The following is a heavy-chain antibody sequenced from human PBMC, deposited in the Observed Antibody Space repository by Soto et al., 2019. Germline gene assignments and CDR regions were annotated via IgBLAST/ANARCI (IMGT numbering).Heavy chain of an antibody. Sequence: SETLSLTCTVSGGSISSYYWSWIRQPPGKGLEWIGYIYYSGSTNYNPSLKSRVTISVDTSKNQFSLKLSSVTAADTAVYYCARDLGYYYDSSGYLSWFDPWGQGTLVTVSS. V-gene: IGHV4-59*01. CDR2: IYYSGST. J-gene: IGHJ5*02. CDR1: GGSISSYY. CDR3: ARDLGYYYDSSGYLSWFDP. D-gene: IGHD3-22*01.